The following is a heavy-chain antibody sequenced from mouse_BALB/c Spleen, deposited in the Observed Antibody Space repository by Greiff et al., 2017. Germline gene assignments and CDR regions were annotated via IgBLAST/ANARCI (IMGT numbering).Heavy chain of an antibody. CDR2: IWGDGST. CDR1: GFSLTGYG. J-gene: IGHJ2*01. Sequence: VKLVESGPGLVAPSQSLSITCTVSGFSLTGYGVNWVRQPPGKGLEWLGMIWGDGSTDYNSALKSRLSISKDNSKSQVFLKMNSLQTDDTARYYCAREGGYYDSIFDYWGQGTTLTVSS. V-gene: IGHV2-6-7*01. D-gene: IGHD1-1*01. CDR3: AREGGYYDSIFDY.